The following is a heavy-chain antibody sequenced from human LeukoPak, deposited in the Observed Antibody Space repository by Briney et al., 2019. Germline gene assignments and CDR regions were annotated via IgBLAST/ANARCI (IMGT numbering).Heavy chain of an antibody. J-gene: IGHJ4*02. CDR3: ARASPLQTVEMGTALYYFDY. V-gene: IGHV4-34*01. D-gene: IGHD5-24*01. CDR1: GGSFSGYY. CDR2: INHSGST. Sequence: SETLSLTCAVYGGSFSGYYWSWIRQPPGKGLEWIGEINHSGSTNYNPSLKSRVTISVDTSKNQFSLKLSSVTAADTAVYYCARASPLQTVEMGTALYYFDYWGQGTLVTVSS.